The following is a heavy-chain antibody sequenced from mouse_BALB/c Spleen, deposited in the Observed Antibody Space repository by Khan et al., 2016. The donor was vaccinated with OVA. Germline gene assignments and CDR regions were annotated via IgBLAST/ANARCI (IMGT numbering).Heavy chain of an antibody. J-gene: IGHJ4*01. CDR1: GFSLTNYG. V-gene: IGHV2-6-1*01. CDR2: IWSDGST. CDR3: ARQPYYHYNIMDY. Sequence: VQLKESGPGLVAPSQSLSITCTISGFSLTNYGVHWVRQPPGKGLEWLVVIWSDGSTTYNSALKSRLTISKDNSESQVFLKMNSLQTEDTAMYFCARQPYYHYNIMDYWGQGTSVTVSS. D-gene: IGHD2-10*01.